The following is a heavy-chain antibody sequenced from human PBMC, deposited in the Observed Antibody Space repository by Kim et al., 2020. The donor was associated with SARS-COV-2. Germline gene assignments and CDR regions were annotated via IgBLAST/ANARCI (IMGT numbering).Heavy chain of an antibody. V-gene: IGHV3-21*01. CDR3: ARDPMAGDV. Sequence: GGSLRLSCAASGFAFSSYTIHWVRQAPGKGLEWVSSITSSSGHVFYADSVKGRFTISRDNAKNSLYLQMNSLRDEDTAVYYCARDPMAGDVWGQGTTVIV. CDR2: ITSSSGHV. CDR1: GFAFSSYT. J-gene: IGHJ6*02.